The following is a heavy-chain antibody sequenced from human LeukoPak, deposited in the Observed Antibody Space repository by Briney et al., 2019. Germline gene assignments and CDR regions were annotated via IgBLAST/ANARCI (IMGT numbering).Heavy chain of an antibody. CDR1: GGSFSGYY. CDR2: IYYSGST. J-gene: IGHJ5*02. Sequence: SETLSLTCAAYGGSFSGYYWSWIRQPPGKGLEWIGSIYYSGSTYYNPSLKSRVTISVDTSKNQFSLKLSSVTAADTAVYYCARDKGLSYCGGDCYSDWFDPWGQGTLVTVSS. CDR3: ARDKGLSYCGGDCYSDWFDP. D-gene: IGHD2-21*02. V-gene: IGHV4-34*01.